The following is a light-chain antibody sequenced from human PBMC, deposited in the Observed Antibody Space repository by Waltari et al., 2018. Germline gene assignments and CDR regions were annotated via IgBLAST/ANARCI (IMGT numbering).Light chain of an antibody. V-gene: IGKV4-1*01. CDR2: WAS. CDR1: QTISYSSNNKDY. CDR3: QQYYSVPLT. J-gene: IGKJ1*01. Sequence: DIVMTQSPDSLAVSLGERATINCKSSQTISYSSNNKDYLAWYQQKPGQPPRLLISWASPRESGVPDRFSGSGSATDFTLTISSLQVEDVAIYYCQQYYSVPLTFGQGTKLGIK.